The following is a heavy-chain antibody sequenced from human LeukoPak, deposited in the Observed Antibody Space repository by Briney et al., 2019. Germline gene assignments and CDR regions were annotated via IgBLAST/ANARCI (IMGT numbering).Heavy chain of an antibody. J-gene: IGHJ4*02. D-gene: IGHD2-15*01. CDR3: ARAARLKDDY. V-gene: IGHV3-48*03. Sequence: PGGSLRLSCAASGFTFSSYEMSWVRQAPGKGLGWVSYISSSGSTIYYADSVKGRFTISRDNAKNSLYLQMNSLRAEDTAVYYCARAARLKDDYWGQGTLVTVSS. CDR2: ISSSGSTI. CDR1: GFTFSSYE.